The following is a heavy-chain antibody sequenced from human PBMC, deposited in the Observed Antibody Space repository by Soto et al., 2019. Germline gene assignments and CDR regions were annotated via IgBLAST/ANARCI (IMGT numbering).Heavy chain of an antibody. CDR2: IYSGGST. V-gene: IGHV3-53*04. D-gene: IGHD2-2*01. CDR3: ASYCSSTSCFPYYYYGMDV. CDR1: GFTVSSNY. Sequence: GGSLRLSCAASGFTVSSNYMSWVRQAPGKGLEWVSVIYSGGSTYYADSVKGRFTISRHNSKNTLYLQMNSLRAEDTAVYYCASYCSSTSCFPYYYYGMDVWGQGTTVTV. J-gene: IGHJ6*02.